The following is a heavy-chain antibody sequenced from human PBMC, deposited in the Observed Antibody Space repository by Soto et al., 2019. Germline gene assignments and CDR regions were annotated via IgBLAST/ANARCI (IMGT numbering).Heavy chain of an antibody. CDR2: IYYRGNA. CDR1: DDSINSDKYY. CDR3: ARLEGLATISYSFDF. V-gene: IGHV4-39*01. Sequence: QLQLQESGPGLVKPSETLSLTCSVSDDSINSDKYYWGWIRQPPGKGLEWIGSIYYRGNAYYNPSLQTRVTITRDKSRSQFSLKLNSVTAADSAVYFCARLEGLATISYSFDFWGPGALVTVSS. D-gene: IGHD3-9*01. J-gene: IGHJ4*02.